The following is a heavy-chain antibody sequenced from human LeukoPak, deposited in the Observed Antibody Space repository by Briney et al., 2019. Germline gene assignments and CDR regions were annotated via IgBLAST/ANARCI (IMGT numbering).Heavy chain of an antibody. J-gene: IGHJ5*02. Sequence: SETLSLTCAVYGGSFGGYYWSWIRQPPGKGLEWIGEINHSGSTNYNPSLKSRVTISVDTSKNQFSLKLSSVTAADTAVYYCATQQDIVVVPAAIGGWFDPWGQGTLVTVSS. CDR2: INHSGST. CDR1: GGSFGGYY. V-gene: IGHV4-34*01. CDR3: ATQQDIVVVPAAIGGWFDP. D-gene: IGHD2-2*02.